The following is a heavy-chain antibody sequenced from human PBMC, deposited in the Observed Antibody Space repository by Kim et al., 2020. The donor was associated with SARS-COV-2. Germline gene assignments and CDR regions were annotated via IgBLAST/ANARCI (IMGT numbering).Heavy chain of an antibody. CDR2: ISYEGSKN. Sequence: GGSLRLSCAASGFNVNNFGMHWVRQAPGKGLAWVPLISYEGSKNYYPDSLQGRFTISRDNSKNTLYLPMDSLRPEDTAVYFCAKYKSFLMITFLGECGGMDVWGQGTTVPVSS. V-gene: IGHV3-30*18. CDR1: GFNVNNFG. CDR3: AKYKSFLMITFLGECGGMDV. J-gene: IGHJ6*02. D-gene: IGHD3-16*01.